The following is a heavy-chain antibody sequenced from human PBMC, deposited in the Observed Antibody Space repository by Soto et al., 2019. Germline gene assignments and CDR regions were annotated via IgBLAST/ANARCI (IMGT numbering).Heavy chain of an antibody. V-gene: IGHV3-33*01. CDR1: GFTFRNHG. J-gene: IGHJ4*02. D-gene: IGHD3-16*01. CDR3: VRDIGGLRSFDY. Sequence: PGGSLRLSCAASGFTFRNHGMHWVRQAPGKGLEWVAVIWYDGSNKYYADSVEGRFTISRDNSKNTLYLQMNSLRAEDTAVYYCVRDIGGLRSFDYWGQGTPVTVSS. CDR2: IWYDGSNK.